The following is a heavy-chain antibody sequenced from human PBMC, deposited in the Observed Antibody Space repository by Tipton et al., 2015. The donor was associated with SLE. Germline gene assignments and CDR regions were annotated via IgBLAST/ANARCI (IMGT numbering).Heavy chain of an antibody. J-gene: IGHJ3*02. CDR2: IYPDDSDT. D-gene: IGHD3-16*02. CDR1: GYSFTSYW. V-gene: IGHV5-51*03. Sequence: QLVQSGAEVKKPGESLKISCKASGYSFTSYWIGWVRQVPGKGPDCMGIIYPDDSDTRYSPSFQGQVTISADKSNRIVSLLWSSLKASDTAMYYCAQAHLWGSYRYASDIWGQGTMVTVSS. CDR3: AQAHLWGSYRYASDI.